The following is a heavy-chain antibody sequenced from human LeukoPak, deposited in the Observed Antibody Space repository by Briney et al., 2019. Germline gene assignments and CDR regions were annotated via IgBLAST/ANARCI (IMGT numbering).Heavy chain of an antibody. CDR2: FEPEDGET. CDR3: ATDWKNMVRGQGGWFDP. V-gene: IGHV1-24*01. Sequence: ASVKVSCKVSGYTLTELSMHWVRQAPGKGLEWMGGFEPEDGETIYAQKFQGRVTMTEDTSTDTAYMELSSLRSEDTAVYYCATDWKNMVRGQGGWFDPWGQGTLVTVSS. J-gene: IGHJ5*02. CDR1: GYTLTELS. D-gene: IGHD3-10*01.